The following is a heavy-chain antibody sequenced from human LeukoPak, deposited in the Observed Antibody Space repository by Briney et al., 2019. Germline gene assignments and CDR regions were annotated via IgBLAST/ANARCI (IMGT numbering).Heavy chain of an antibody. J-gene: IGHJ4*02. CDR2: VKSKSDGGTV. V-gene: IGHV3-15*07. Sequence: GGSLRLSCAASGFNFSYTWMNWVRQVPGKGLEWVGRVKSKSDGGTVDYAAPVKGRFTISRDDSRNTLSLQMNSLKTEDTAVYYCTSIVLGGICDHWGQGTLVTVSS. D-gene: IGHD3-16*01. CDR3: TSIVLGGICDH. CDR1: GFNFSYTW.